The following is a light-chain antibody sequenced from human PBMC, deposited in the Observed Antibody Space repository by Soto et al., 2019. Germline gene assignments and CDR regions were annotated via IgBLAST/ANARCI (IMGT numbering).Light chain of an antibody. J-gene: IGLJ3*02. V-gene: IGLV4-69*01. CDR1: SGHINNA. CDR2: VNSDGSH. Sequence: QAVVTQSPSASASLGASVKVTCTLSSGHINNAIAWHQQQPEKGPRFLMTVNSDGSHSKGDGIPNRFSGSSSGAERYLTISNLQSEDEADYHCQTWATGVRVFGGGTKLTVL. CDR3: QTWATGVRV.